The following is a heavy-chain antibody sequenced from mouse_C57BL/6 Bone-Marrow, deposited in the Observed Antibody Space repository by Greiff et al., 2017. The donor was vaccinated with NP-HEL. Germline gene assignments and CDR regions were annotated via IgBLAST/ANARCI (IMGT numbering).Heavy chain of an antibody. Sequence: VQLQQPGAELVKPGASVKLSCKASGYTFTSYWMHWVKQRPGQGLEWIGNINPSNGGTNSNEKFKSKATLTVDKSSSTAYMQLSSLTSEDSAVYYCASDYGSSYDYFDYWGQGTTLTVSS. CDR2: INPSNGGT. J-gene: IGHJ2*01. CDR3: ASDYGSSYDYFDY. V-gene: IGHV1-53*01. D-gene: IGHD1-1*01. CDR1: GYTFTSYW.